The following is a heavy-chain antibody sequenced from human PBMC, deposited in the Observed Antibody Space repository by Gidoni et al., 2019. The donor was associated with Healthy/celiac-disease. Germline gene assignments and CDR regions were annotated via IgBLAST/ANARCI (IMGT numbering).Heavy chain of an antibody. D-gene: IGHD4-17*01. CDR2: IKSKTDGGTT. CDR1: GFTFSTAW. V-gene: IGHV3-15*07. CDR3: TTGETTVTTIAFDI. J-gene: IGHJ3*02. Sequence: EVQLVESGGGLVKPGGSLRLSCAASGFTFSTAWMNWVRQAPGKGLGWVGRIKSKTDGGTTDYAAPVKGRFTISRDDSKNTLYLQMNSLKTEDTAVYYCTTGETTVTTIAFDIWGQGTMVTVSS.